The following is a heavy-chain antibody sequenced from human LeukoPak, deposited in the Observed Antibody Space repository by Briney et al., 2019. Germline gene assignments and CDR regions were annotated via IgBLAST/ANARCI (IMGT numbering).Heavy chain of an antibody. V-gene: IGHV1-2*02. Sequence: ASVKVSCKASGYNLISYYMHWVRQAPGQGLEWMGWINPNTGDTKYAQKFQGRVSLTRDTSISTAYMELSSLSSDDTAIYYCARDLQGIPRPGRVDYWGQGTLVTVSS. CDR2: INPNTGDT. CDR3: ARDLQGIPRPGRVDY. D-gene: IGHD5-18*01. J-gene: IGHJ4*02. CDR1: GYNLISYY.